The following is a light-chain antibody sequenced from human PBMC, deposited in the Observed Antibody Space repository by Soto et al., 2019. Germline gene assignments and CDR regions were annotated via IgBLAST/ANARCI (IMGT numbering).Light chain of an antibody. Sequence: EIVMTQSPATLSVSPGDRATISCRASQSLSTNLAWYQQKPGQAPRLLIYGASTRATGIPARFSGSGSGTEFTLTISSLQSEDFAVYYCQQYDNWPLTFGGGTKVEIK. V-gene: IGKV3-15*01. J-gene: IGKJ4*01. CDR2: GAS. CDR1: QSLSTN. CDR3: QQYDNWPLT.